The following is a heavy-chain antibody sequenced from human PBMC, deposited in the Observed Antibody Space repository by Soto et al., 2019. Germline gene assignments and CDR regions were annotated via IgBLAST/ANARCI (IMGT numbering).Heavy chain of an antibody. CDR2: IRGSGVSK. J-gene: IGHJ4*02. CDR3: ATDFWSGYYFSFDY. V-gene: IGHV3-23*01. D-gene: IGHD3-3*01. CDR1: GFTFSSYA. Sequence: GGSLRLSCAASGFTFSSYAMSWVRQAPGKGLEWVSAIRGSGVSKYYADSVKGGFTISRDNSKNTLYLQMNSLRAEDTDVDYCATDFWSGYYFSFDYWGQGTLVTVSS.